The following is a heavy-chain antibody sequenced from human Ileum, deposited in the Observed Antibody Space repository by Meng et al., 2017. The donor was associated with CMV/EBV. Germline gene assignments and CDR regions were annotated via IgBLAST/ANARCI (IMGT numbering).Heavy chain of an antibody. Sequence: SQTLTLTCAISGDSVSSNNAAWNWIRQSPSRGLEWLGRAYYRSKWFIDYAESVESRIIIRPDTSKNQFSLQLNSVTPEDTAVYYCARGLALGSWGQGTLVTVSS. D-gene: IGHD2-2*03. CDR2: AYYRSKWFI. J-gene: IGHJ4*02. V-gene: IGHV6-1*01. CDR1: GDSVSSNNAA. CDR3: ARGLALGS.